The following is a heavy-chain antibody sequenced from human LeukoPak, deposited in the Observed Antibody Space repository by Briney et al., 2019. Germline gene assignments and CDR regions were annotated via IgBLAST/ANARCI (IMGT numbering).Heavy chain of an antibody. CDR3: ARQERYSYGYVNFDH. V-gene: IGHV4-39*01. J-gene: IGHJ4*02. CDR2: INHSGST. CDR1: GGSISSGGYY. D-gene: IGHD5-18*01. Sequence: PSETLPLTCTVSGGSISSGGYYWSWIRQPPGKGLEWIGEINHSGSTNYNPSLKSRVTISVDTSKNQFSLKLSSVTAADTAVYYCARQERYSYGYVNFDHWGQGTLATVSS.